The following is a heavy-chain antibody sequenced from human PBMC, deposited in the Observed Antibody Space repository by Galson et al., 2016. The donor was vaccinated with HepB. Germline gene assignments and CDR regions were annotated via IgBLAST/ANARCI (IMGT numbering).Heavy chain of an antibody. J-gene: IGHJ4*02. CDR2: IYYSGST. Sequence: SETLSLTCTVSGGSIRSRSYYWGWIRQPPGKGLEWIGNIYYSGSTFYNPSLKSRVTIPVDTSKNQFSLKLSSVTAADTAVYYCARQRVAVLRYFDRFDYWGQGTLVTVS. CDR3: ARQRVAVLRYFDRFDY. V-gene: IGHV4-39*01. CDR1: GGSIRSRSYY. D-gene: IGHD3-9*01.